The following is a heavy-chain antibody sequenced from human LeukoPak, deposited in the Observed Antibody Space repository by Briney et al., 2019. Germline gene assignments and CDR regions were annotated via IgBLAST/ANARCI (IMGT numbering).Heavy chain of an antibody. V-gene: IGHV1-69*06. CDR2: IIPIFGTA. CDR1: GYTFTSYA. D-gene: IGHD1-1*01. Sequence: SVKVSCKASGYTFTSYAMHWVRQAPGQGLEWMGGIIPIFGTANYAQKFQGRVTITADKSTSTAYMELSSLRSEDTAVYYCARDIRERLSDYYYYMDVWGKGTTVTVSS. CDR3: ARDIRERLSDYYYYMDV. J-gene: IGHJ6*03.